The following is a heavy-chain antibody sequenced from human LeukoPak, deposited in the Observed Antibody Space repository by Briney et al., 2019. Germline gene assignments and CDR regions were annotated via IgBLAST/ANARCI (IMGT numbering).Heavy chain of an antibody. CDR3: ARVATVTIDY. D-gene: IGHD4-17*01. V-gene: IGHV4-39*07. CDR1: GGSISSSSYY. Sequence: SETLSLTCTVSGGSISSSSYYWGWIRQPPGKGLEWIGSIYYSGSTNYNPSLKSRVTISVDKSKNQFSLKLSSVTAADTAVYYCARVATVTIDYWGQGTLVTVSS. J-gene: IGHJ4*02. CDR2: IYYSGST.